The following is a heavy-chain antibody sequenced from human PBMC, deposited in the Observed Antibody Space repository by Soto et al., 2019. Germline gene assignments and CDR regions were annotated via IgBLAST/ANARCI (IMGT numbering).Heavy chain of an antibody. V-gene: IGHV4-31*03. CDR3: ARDRGGNSGYFDY. D-gene: IGHD2-21*02. CDR2: IYYSGST. Sequence: SETLSLTCTVSGGSISSGGYYWSWIRQHPGKGLEWIGYIYYSGSTYYNPSLKSRVTISVDTSKNQFSLKLSSVTAADTAVYYCARDRGGNSGYFDYWGQGTLVTVSS. J-gene: IGHJ4*02. CDR1: GGSISSGGYY.